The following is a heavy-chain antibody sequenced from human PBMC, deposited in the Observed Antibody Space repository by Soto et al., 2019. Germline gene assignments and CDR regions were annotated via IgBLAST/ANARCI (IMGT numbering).Heavy chain of an antibody. CDR3: ARERTGTTSMDV. D-gene: IGHD1-1*01. Sequence: QVQLVQSGAEVKKPGASVKVSCKASGYTFTSYDINWVRQATGQGLEWMGWMNPNSGNTGSAQKFQGRVTMTRNTSISTAYMALSSLRSEDTAVYCCARERTGTTSMDVWGQGTKVTVSS. CDR1: GYTFTSYD. J-gene: IGHJ6*02. V-gene: IGHV1-8*01. CDR2: MNPNSGNT.